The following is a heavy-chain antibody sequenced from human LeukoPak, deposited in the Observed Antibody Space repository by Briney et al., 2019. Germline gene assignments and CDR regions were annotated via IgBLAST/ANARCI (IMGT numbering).Heavy chain of an antibody. V-gene: IGHV4-59*01. D-gene: IGHD3-10*01. CDR1: GGSISSYY. J-gene: IGHJ4*02. CDR3: ARSSWFGELWFDY. Sequence: SETLSLTCTVSGGSISSYYWSWIRQPPGEGLEWIGYIYYSGSTNYNPSLKSRVTISVDTSKNQFSLKLSSVTAADTAVYYCARSSWFGELWFDYWGQGTLVTVSS. CDR2: IYYSGST.